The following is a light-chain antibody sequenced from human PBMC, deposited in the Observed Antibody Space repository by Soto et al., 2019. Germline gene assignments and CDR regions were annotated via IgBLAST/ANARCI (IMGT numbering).Light chain of an antibody. CDR2: DVN. J-gene: IGLJ1*01. Sequence: QSALTQPASVSGSPGQSITISCTGTSSDVGGYNYVSWYQQHPGKAPKLMIYDVNNRPSGVSNRFSGSKSGNTASLTISGLQAEDEADYYCSSYTSSITLDVFGTGTQLTVL. CDR3: SSYTSSITLDV. CDR1: SSDVGGYNY. V-gene: IGLV2-14*01.